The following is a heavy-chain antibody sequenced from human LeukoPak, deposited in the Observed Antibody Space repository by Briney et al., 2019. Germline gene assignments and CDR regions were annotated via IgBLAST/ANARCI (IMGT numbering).Heavy chain of an antibody. J-gene: IGHJ5*02. CDR1: GYTFTGYY. D-gene: IGHD5-18*01. Sequence: PWASVKVSCKASGYTFTGYYMHWVRQAPGQGLEWMGWINPNSGGTNYAQKFQGRVTMTRDTSISTAYMELSRLRSDDTAVYYCARGKRGYSYGRNWFDPWGQGTLVTVSS. CDR3: ARGKRGYSYGRNWFDP. CDR2: INPNSGGT. V-gene: IGHV1-2*02.